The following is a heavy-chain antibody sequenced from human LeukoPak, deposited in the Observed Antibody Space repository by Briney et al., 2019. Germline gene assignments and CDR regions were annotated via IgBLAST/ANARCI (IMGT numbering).Heavy chain of an antibody. Sequence: GRSLRLSCAASGFTFSSYGMHWVRQAPGRGLEWVAVISYDGSNKYYADSVKGRFTISRDNSKNTLYLQMNSLRAEDTAVYYCARESCGGDCYSINWFDPWGQGTLVTVSS. J-gene: IGHJ5*02. CDR3: ARESCGGDCYSINWFDP. D-gene: IGHD2-21*02. CDR2: ISYDGSNK. V-gene: IGHV3-30*03. CDR1: GFTFSSYG.